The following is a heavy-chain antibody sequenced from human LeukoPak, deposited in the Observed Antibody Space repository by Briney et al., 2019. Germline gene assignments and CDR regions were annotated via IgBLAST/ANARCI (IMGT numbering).Heavy chain of an antibody. CDR3: ARGGPRSGYYYGSGSYGFDP. V-gene: IGHV3-11*01. CDR1: GFTFSDYY. Sequence: GGSLRLSCAASGFTFSDYYMSWIRQAPGKGLEWVSYISSSGSTIYYADSVKGRFTISRDNAKNSLYLQMNSLRAEDTAVYYCARGGPRSGYYYGSGSYGFDPWGQGTLVTVSS. CDR2: ISSSGSTI. D-gene: IGHD3-10*01. J-gene: IGHJ5*02.